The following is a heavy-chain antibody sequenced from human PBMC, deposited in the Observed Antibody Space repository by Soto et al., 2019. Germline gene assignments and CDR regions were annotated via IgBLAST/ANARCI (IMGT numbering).Heavy chain of an antibody. Sequence: QIQLVQSGLEVKKPGASVRVSCKTSGYSFVTYGISWVRQAPGQGPEWVAWIGPYKGSTRYSDRLQGRVTLSTDMHATTVYMELRSLGPDDTAVYYCARDVQHWWDYPTGGYDYWGQGTLVTVSA. CDR2: IGPYKGST. V-gene: IGHV1-18*04. D-gene: IGHD2-8*02. CDR1: GYSFVTYG. CDR3: ARDVQHWWDYPTGGYDY. J-gene: IGHJ4*02.